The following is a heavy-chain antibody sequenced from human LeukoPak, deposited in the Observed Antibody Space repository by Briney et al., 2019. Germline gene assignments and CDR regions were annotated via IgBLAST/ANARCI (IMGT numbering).Heavy chain of an antibody. Sequence: RGSLRLSCAVSGFRVSDYYMSWVRQAPGKGLEWVGLIRDSGEAFYADFVRGRFAISRDESENTLYLQMNSLRVEDTAVYFCARDRAALQDWVEFDPWGQGTPVIVSS. CDR1: GFRVSDYY. CDR3: ARDRAALQDWVEFDP. J-gene: IGHJ5*02. CDR2: IRDSGEA. D-gene: IGHD3/OR15-3a*01. V-gene: IGHV3-66*03.